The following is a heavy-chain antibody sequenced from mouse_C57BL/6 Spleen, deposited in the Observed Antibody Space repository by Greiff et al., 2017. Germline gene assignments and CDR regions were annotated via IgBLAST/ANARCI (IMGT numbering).Heavy chain of an antibody. Sequence: EVKLMESGGGLVQPGGSMTLSCAASGFTFSDAWMDWVRQSPEKGLEWVAGIRNKANNHASYYAESVKGRFTISRDDSKSSVYLQMNSLRAEDTGIYYCTGLYSSSYDYYAMDDWGKGTSVTVSS. D-gene: IGHD1-1*01. CDR1: GFTFSDAW. J-gene: IGHJ4*01. V-gene: IGHV6-6*01. CDR2: IRNKANNHAS. CDR3: TGLYSSSYDYYAMDD.